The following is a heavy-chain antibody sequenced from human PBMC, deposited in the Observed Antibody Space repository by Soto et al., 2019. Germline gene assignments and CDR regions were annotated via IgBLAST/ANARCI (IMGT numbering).Heavy chain of an antibody. D-gene: IGHD5-12*01. Sequence: PVGSLRLSCAASGFTFSSYGMHWVRQAPGKGLEWVAVISYDGSNKYYADSVKGRFTISRDNSKNTLYLQMNSLRAEDTAVYYCAKPDIVDTISDLVYYWGQGTLVTVS. V-gene: IGHV3-30*18. CDR2: ISYDGSNK. CDR1: GFTFSSYG. J-gene: IGHJ4*02. CDR3: AKPDIVDTISDLVYY.